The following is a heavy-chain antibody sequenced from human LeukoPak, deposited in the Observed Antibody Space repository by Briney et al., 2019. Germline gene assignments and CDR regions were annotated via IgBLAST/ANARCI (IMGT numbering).Heavy chain of an antibody. V-gene: IGHV3-23*01. D-gene: IGHD2-15*01. Sequence: GGSLRLSCAASGFTFSSSAMAWVRRAPGEGLQWVSSISVSDGSTHYADSVKGRLTISRDNSKNTLFLQMNFLRAEDTAEYFCAKVLGYVDPFDSWGQGTMVTVSS. CDR1: GFTFSSSA. CDR3: AKVLGYVDPFDS. J-gene: IGHJ5*01. CDR2: ISVSDGST.